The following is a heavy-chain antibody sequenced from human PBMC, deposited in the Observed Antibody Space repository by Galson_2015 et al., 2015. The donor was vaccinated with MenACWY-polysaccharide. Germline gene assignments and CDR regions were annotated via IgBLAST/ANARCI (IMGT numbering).Heavy chain of an antibody. CDR3: VKAHETSGWNRGPGY. CDR2: ISIGGRNA. J-gene: IGHJ4*02. Sequence: SLRLSCAASGFTFSAYTMSWLRQAPGKGLEWATVISIGGRNAYYADPVKGRFTISRDNSKNTLFLQMNGLTAEDTAVYYCVKAHETSGWNRGPGYWGQGTLVTVSS. CDR1: GFTFSAYT. V-gene: IGHV3-23*01. D-gene: IGHD6-19*01.